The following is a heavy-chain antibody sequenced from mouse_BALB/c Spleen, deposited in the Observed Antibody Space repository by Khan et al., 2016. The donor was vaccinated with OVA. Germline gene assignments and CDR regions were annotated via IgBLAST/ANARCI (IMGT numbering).Heavy chain of an antibody. Sequence: MQLVESGGGLVQPKGSLKLSCAASGFTFNTYAMNWVRQAPGKGLEWVARIRSKSNNYATYYADSVKDRFTISRDDSQSMLYLQMNNLKTEDTAMYYCVSRSWFAYWGQGTLVTVSA. CDR1: GFTFNTYA. CDR2: IRSKSNNYAT. V-gene: IGHV10-1*02. CDR3: VSRSWFAY. J-gene: IGHJ3*01.